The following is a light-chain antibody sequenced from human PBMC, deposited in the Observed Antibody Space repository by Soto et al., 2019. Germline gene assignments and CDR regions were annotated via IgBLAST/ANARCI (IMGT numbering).Light chain of an antibody. CDR1: QGISSY. V-gene: IGKV1-9*01. J-gene: IGKJ4*01. CDR2: AAS. CDR3: QQLNSYPLT. Sequence: DIQSTQSPSFLSACVGDRVSITCRASQGISSYLAWYQQKRGKAPKLLIYAASTLQSGVPSRFSGSGSGTEFTLTIISLQPEDFATYYCQQLNSYPLTFGGGTKVDIK.